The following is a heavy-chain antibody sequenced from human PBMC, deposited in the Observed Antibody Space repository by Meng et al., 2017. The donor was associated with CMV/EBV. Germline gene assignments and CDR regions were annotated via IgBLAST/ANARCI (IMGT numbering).Heavy chain of an antibody. CDR3: ARVLRWNGVIDY. CDR1: GGSISCYY. V-gene: IGHV4-4*07. CDR2: IYTSGST. J-gene: IGHJ4*02. D-gene: IGHD4-23*01. Sequence: AQPPEAGPGLVKPSETLSLTCPGSGGSISCYYWSWIRPPAGKGLEWIGRIYTSGSTNYNPSLKSRVTMSVDTSKNQFSLKLSSVTAADTAVYYCARVLRWNGVIDYWGQGTLVTVSS.